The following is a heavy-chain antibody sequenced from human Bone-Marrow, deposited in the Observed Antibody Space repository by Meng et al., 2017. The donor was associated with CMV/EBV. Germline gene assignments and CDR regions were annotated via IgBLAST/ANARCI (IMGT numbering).Heavy chain of an antibody. Sequence: ASVKVSCKASGYTFTSYGISWVRQAPGQGLEWMGWISAYNGNTNYAQKLQGRVTMTTDTSTSTAYMELRSLRSDDTAVYYCASGWNYYYYYGMDVWGQGTTVTVSS. D-gene: IGHD1-1*01. CDR3: ASGWNYYYYYGMDV. J-gene: IGHJ6*02. CDR2: ISAYNGNT. CDR1: GYTFTSYG. V-gene: IGHV1-18*01.